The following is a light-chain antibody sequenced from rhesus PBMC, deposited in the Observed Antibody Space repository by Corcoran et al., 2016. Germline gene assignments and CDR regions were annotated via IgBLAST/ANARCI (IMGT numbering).Light chain of an antibody. CDR1: QSVSSS. V-gene: IGKV3-42*01. CDR2: GAT. CDR3: QQDYSWPLT. Sequence: EIVMTQSPATLSLSPGERATLSCRASQSVSSSLAWYQQKPGQAPKGLIYGATSRATGIPDRFSGSGSGTEFTLTISSLEPEDVGVYYCQQDYSWPLTFGGGTKVELK. J-gene: IGKJ4*01.